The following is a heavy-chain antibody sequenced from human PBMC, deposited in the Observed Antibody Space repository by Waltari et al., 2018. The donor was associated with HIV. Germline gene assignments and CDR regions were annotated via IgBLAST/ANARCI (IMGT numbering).Heavy chain of an antibody. Sequence: QVQLQESGPGLVKPSQTLSLTCTVSGGSISSGGYYWSWIRQHPGKGLEWIGFIYYSGCTYYSPSRKSRVTISVDTSKNQFALKLSSVTAADTAVYYCARDGKSSYYYDSSPNWFDPWGQGTLVAVSS. D-gene: IGHD3-22*01. J-gene: IGHJ5*02. CDR2: IYYSGCT. CDR1: GGSISSGGYY. V-gene: IGHV4-31*03. CDR3: ARDGKSSYYYDSSPNWFDP.